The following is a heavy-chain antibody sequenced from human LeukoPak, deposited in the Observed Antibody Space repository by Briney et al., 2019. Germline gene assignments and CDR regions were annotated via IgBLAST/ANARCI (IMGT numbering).Heavy chain of an antibody. CDR2: ISGSSTYT. V-gene: IGHV3-11*06. CDR1: GFTFSDHY. Sequence: GGSLRLSCVASGFTFSDHYMNWIRQAPGKGLEWVSYISGSSTYTNYADSVKGRFTISRDNANNSLYLQMNSLRDEDTAVYYCARARRYRSSWYHDYWGQGSLVTVSS. D-gene: IGHD6-13*01. CDR3: ARARRYRSSWYHDY. J-gene: IGHJ4*02.